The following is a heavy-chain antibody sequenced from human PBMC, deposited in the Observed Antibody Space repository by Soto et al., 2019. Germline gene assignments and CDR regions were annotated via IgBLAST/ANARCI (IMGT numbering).Heavy chain of an antibody. D-gene: IGHD3-22*01. J-gene: IGHJ4*02. V-gene: IGHV3-23*01. CDR2: ISGSGGST. CDR3: AKDLQVVVVITHFDY. Sequence: LRLSCSASGFTFSSYAMSWVRQAPGKGLEWVSAISGSGGSTYYADSVKGRFTISRDNSKNTLYLQMNSLRAEDTAIYYCAKDLQVVVVITHFDYWGQGTLVTVSS. CDR1: GFTFSSYA.